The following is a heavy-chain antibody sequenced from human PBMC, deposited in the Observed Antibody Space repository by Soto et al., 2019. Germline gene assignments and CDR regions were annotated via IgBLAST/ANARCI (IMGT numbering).Heavy chain of an antibody. J-gene: IGHJ4*02. CDR1: GVSFSGYY. V-gene: IGHV4-34*01. Sequence: SETLSLTCAVYGVSFSGYYWIWIRQPPGKGLEWIGEINHSGSTNYNPSLKSRVTISVDTSKNQFSLKLSSVTAADTAVYYCASRTVGATPFDYWGQGTLVTVSS. CDR2: INHSGST. CDR3: ASRTVGATPFDY. D-gene: IGHD1-26*01.